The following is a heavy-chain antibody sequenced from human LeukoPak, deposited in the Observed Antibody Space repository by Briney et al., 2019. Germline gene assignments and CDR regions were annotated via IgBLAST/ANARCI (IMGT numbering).Heavy chain of an antibody. CDR1: GFTVSGNY. CDR2: IYSGGNT. V-gene: IGHV3-53*01. CDR3: AKDLVAAAGRGGSDAFDI. Sequence: GGSLRLSCAASGFTVSGNYMTWVRQAPGKGLEWVSVIYSGGNTFYADSVKGRFTISRDNSKNTLYLQMNSLRAEDTAVYYCAKDLVAAAGRGGSDAFDIWGQGTMVTVSS. D-gene: IGHD6-13*01. J-gene: IGHJ3*02.